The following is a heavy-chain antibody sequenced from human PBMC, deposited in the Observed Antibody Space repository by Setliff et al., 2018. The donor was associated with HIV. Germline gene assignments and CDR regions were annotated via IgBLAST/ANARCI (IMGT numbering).Heavy chain of an antibody. D-gene: IGHD4-17*01. CDR2: IYYNGNT. CDR1: GGSITGYF. J-gene: IGHJ4*02. V-gene: IGHV4-59*01. Sequence: LSLTCTISGGSITGYFWSWIRQPPGKGLEWIGYIYYNGNTNYNPSLKSRGTISVDTSKNQFSLKLTSVTAADTAVYYCAREIYGGNSRPFDYWGQGTLVTVSS. CDR3: AREIYGGNSRPFDY.